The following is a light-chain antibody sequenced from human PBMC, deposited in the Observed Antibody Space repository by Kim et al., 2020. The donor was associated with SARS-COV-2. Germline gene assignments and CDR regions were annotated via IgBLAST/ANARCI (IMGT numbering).Light chain of an antibody. Sequence: KAVNISCTRSSGSIASNYVQWYQQRPGSAPTTVIYEDNQRPSGVPDRFSGSIDSSSNSASLTISGLKTEDEADYYCQSYDSSSLWVFGGGTKLTVL. CDR1: SGSIASNY. J-gene: IGLJ3*02. V-gene: IGLV6-57*03. CDR3: QSYDSSSLWV. CDR2: EDN.